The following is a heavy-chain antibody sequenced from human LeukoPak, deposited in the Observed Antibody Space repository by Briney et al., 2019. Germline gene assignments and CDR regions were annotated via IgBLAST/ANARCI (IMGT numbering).Heavy chain of an antibody. CDR2: ISGSGGST. D-gene: IGHD3-9*01. CDR3: ARSGKIYFDWLLDY. CDR1: EFTFSNYA. V-gene: IGHV3-23*01. Sequence: GGSLRLSCAASEFTFSNYAMNWVRQAPGKGLEWVSAISGSGGSTYYADSVKGRFTISWDNAKKSLYLQMNSLRAEDTAVYYCARSGKIYFDWLLDYWGQGTLVTVSS. J-gene: IGHJ4*02.